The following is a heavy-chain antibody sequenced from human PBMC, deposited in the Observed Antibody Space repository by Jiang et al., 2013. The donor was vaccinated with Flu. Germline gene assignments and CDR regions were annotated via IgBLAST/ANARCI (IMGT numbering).Heavy chain of an antibody. Sequence: GLVKPSQTLSLTCTVSGGSINSYTYYWSWIRQPAGKGLEWIGRLHTSGSTNYNPSLRNRLTISVDTSKNQFSLKLSSVTAADTAVYYCATDRRNTVAFDIWGQGTMVTVSS. J-gene: IGHJ3*02. D-gene: IGHD2/OR15-2a*01. CDR2: LHTSGST. V-gene: IGHV4-61*02. CDR3: ATDRRNTVAFDI. CDR1: GGSINSYTYY.